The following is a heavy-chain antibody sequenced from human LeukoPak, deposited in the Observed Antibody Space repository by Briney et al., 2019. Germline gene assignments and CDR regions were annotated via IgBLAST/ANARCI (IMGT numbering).Heavy chain of an antibody. V-gene: IGHV4-4*07. CDR2: IYTSGST. D-gene: IGHD3-3*01. J-gene: IGHJ5*02. CDR3: ARDQTRFLEWLTAFDP. Sequence: SETLSPTCTVSGGSISSYYWSWIRQPAGKGLEWIGRIYTSGSTNYNPSLKSRVTMSVDTSKNQFSLKLSSVTGADTAVYYCARDQTRFLEWLTAFDPWGQGTLVNFSS. CDR1: GGSISSYY.